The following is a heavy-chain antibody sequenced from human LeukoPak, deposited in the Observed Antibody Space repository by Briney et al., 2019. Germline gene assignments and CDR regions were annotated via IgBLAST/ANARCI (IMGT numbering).Heavy chain of an antibody. CDR3: ARHLPPIVVVPAAALIHNWFDP. Sequence: GASVKVSCKASGYTFSSYAIQWVRQAPGQRLEWMGWINAGNGDTKYSQRFQGRVTITRDTSANTAYMELSRLRSDDTAVYYCARHLPPIVVVPAAALIHNWFDPWGQGTLVTVSS. CDR2: INAGNGDT. D-gene: IGHD2-2*01. CDR1: GYTFSSYA. J-gene: IGHJ5*02. V-gene: IGHV1-3*01.